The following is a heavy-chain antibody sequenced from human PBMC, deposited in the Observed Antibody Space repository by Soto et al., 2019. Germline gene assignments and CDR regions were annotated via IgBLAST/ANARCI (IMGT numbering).Heavy chain of an antibody. CDR3: ARHNYGSGSTYFDY. CDR1: GGSISSRGYH. D-gene: IGHD3-10*01. J-gene: IGHJ4*02. CDR2: IYYSGST. Sequence: SETLSLTCTVSGGSISSRGYHWIWIRQPPGKGLEWIGYIYYSGSTNYNPSLKSRVTISLDTSKNQFSLKLNSMTAADTAVYYCARHNYGSGSTYFDYWGQGTLVTVSS. V-gene: IGHV4-61*08.